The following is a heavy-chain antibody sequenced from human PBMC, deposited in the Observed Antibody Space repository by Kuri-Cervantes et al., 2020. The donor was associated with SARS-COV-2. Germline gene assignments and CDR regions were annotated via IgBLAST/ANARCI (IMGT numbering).Heavy chain of an antibody. CDR3: ARSHTLYGGNSSPWDY. D-gene: IGHD4-23*01. CDR2: ISAYNGNT. CDR1: GYTFTSYG. Sequence: ASVKVSCKASGYTFTSYGISWVRQAPGQGLEWMGWISAYNGNTNYAQKLQGRVTMTTDTSTSTAFMELRGLRSFDTAVYYCARSHTLYGGNSSPWDYWGQGTLVTVSS. V-gene: IGHV1-18*01. J-gene: IGHJ4*02.